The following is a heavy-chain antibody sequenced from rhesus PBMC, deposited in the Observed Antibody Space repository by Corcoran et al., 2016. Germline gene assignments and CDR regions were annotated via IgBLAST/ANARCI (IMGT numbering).Heavy chain of an antibody. CDR2: ITYSGST. V-gene: IGHV4-122*02. CDR3: ASCLGYYGYNSLDV. CDR1: GGSISSGYYY. Sequence: QVQLQESGPGLVKPSETLSLHCAHSGGSISSGYYYWSGIGQPPGMGMEWMGNITYSGSTSYNTSLKSRVTNSRPTSKNQFSLKLSSVTAAAAAFYYCASCLGYYGYNSLDVWGRGVLVTVSS. D-gene: IGHD3-28*01. J-gene: IGHJ5-2*02.